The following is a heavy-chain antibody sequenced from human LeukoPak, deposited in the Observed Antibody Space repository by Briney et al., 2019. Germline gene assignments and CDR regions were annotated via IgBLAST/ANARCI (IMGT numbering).Heavy chain of an antibody. CDR1: GFTFGNFV. CDR2: ITGGCSTT. CDR3: ARAQLSGYNYGYRDYYYYMDV. V-gene: IGHV3-23*01. D-gene: IGHD5-18*01. Sequence: GGSLRLSCAASGFTFGNFVMSWVRQAPGKGLEGVSAITGGCSTTFYSDSVEGRLTIPRDNSKNTLYLQMSSLRAEDTAIYYCARAQLSGYNYGYRDYYYYMDVWGKGTTVTVSS. J-gene: IGHJ6*03.